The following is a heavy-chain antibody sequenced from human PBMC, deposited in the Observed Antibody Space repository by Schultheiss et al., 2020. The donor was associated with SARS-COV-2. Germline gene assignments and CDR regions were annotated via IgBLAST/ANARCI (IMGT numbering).Heavy chain of an antibody. V-gene: IGHV1-2*04. CDR1: RYTFTSYY. CDR2: INPNSGGT. CDR3: ARGYDILTGYPGSSEYAFDI. J-gene: IGHJ3*02. D-gene: IGHD3-9*01. Sequence: ASVKVSCKASRYTFTSYYMHWVRQAPGQGLDWMGWINPNSGGTNYAQKFQGWVTMTRDTSISTAYMELSRLRSDDTAVYYCARGYDILTGYPGSSEYAFDIWGQGTMVTVSS.